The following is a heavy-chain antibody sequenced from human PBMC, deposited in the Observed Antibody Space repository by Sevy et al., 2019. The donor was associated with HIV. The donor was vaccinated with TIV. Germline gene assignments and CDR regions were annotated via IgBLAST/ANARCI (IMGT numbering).Heavy chain of an antibody. D-gene: IGHD1-26*01. J-gene: IGHJ4*01. CDR1: GFAFSTHA. CDR3: ARDGGYSVKWYPLY. Sequence: GGSLRLSCAASGFAFSTHAMHWVRQAPGKGLEWVAVISYEGTETFYAASVEGRFTISRDNSKNMLTLQIISLRPEDTAVYYCARDGGYSVKWYPLYWGHGTLVTVSS. V-gene: IGHV3-30-3*01. CDR2: ISYEGTET.